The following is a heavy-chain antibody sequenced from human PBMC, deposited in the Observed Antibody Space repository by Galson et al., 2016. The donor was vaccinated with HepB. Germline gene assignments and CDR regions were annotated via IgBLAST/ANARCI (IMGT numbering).Heavy chain of an antibody. Sequence: SLRLSCAASGFTFSSYGMHWVRQAPGKGLEWVAFISYDGSNKKYADSVTGRFTISRDNSKKTLYLQMSSLRAEDTAVYYCAKDGRIYCSSASCHDHFHYWGQGTLVTVSS. CDR2: ISYDGSNK. CDR3: AKDGRIYCSSASCHDHFHY. V-gene: IGHV3-30*18. J-gene: IGHJ4*02. D-gene: IGHD2-2*01. CDR1: GFTFSSYG.